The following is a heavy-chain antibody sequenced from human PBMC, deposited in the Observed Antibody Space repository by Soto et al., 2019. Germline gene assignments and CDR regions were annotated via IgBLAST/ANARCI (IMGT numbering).Heavy chain of an antibody. Sequence: GASLKVSCKASGYPFTSYAIHWVRQAPGQRLEWMGWINAGNGNTKYSQKFQGRVTITRDTSASTAYMELSSLRSEDTAVYYCARDQYYDSSGPFDYWGQGTLVTVSS. CDR1: GYPFTSYA. J-gene: IGHJ4*02. CDR3: ARDQYYDSSGPFDY. CDR2: INAGNGNT. V-gene: IGHV1-3*01. D-gene: IGHD3-22*01.